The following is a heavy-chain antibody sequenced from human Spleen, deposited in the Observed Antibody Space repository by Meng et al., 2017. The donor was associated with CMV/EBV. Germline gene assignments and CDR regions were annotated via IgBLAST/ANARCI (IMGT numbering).Heavy chain of an antibody. CDR3: SRDGFKGHRSGSPFNS. Sequence: GESLKISCTASGLTFNTYGINWVRQAPGKGLEWVATIWNDGSDMSYSDSVKGRFTVSRDNSKNTVYLQMNSLRVEDTAVYYCSRDGFKGHRSGSPFNSWGQGALVTVSS. V-gene: IGHV3-33*01. CDR2: IWNDGSDM. J-gene: IGHJ5*02. CDR1: GLTFNTYG. D-gene: IGHD1-26*01.